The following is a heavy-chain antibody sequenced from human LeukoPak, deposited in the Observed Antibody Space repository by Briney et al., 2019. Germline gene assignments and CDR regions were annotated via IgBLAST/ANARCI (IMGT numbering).Heavy chain of an antibody. V-gene: IGHV3-33*01. CDR3: AREPDCSGGSCYGGSDY. CDR1: GFTFSSYG. D-gene: IGHD2-15*01. J-gene: IGHJ4*02. Sequence: GVLRLSCAASGFTFSSYGMHWVRQAPGKGLEWVAVIWYDGSNKYYADSVKGRFTISRDNSKNTLYLQMKSLRAEDTAVYYCAREPDCSGGSCYGGSDYWGQGTLVTVSS. CDR2: IWYDGSNK.